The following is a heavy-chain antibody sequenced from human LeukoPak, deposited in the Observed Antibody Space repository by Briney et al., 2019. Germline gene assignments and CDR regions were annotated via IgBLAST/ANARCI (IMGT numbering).Heavy chain of an antibody. CDR1: GFTFSSYS. CDR3: AREVGYCSGGSCYSGPIFDY. J-gene: IGHJ4*02. CDR2: IYYSGSI. D-gene: IGHD2-15*01. Sequence: PGGSLRLSCEASGFTFSSYSMNWIRQPPGKGLEWIGSIYYSGSIYYNPSLKSRVTISVDTSKNQFSLKLSSVTAADTAVYYCAREVGYCSGGSCYSGPIFDYWGQGTLVTVSS. V-gene: IGHV4-39*07.